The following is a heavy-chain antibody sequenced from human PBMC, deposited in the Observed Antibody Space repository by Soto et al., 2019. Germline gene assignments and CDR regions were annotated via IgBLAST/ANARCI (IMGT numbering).Heavy chain of an antibody. CDR3: ARGLQGADAFDI. D-gene: IGHD3-16*01. J-gene: IGHJ3*02. CDR2: ISSSSSYI. CDR1: GFTFSSYS. Sequence: EVQLVESGGGLVQPGGSLRLSCAASGFTFSSYSMNWVRQAPGKGLEWVSSISSSSSYIYYADSVKGRFTISRDNAKNSLYLQMNSLRAEDTAVYYCARGLQGADAFDIWGQGTMVTVSP. V-gene: IGHV3-21*01.